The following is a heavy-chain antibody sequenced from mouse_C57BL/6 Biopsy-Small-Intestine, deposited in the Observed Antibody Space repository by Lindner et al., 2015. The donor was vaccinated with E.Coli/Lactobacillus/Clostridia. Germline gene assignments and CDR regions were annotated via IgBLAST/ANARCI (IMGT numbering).Heavy chain of an antibody. CDR3: ARAYRGYSSGWYYYYGMDV. CDR1: GGTFSSYA. CDR2: IIPIFDTA. D-gene: IGHD1-1*01. V-gene: IGHV1-81*01. J-gene: IGHJ1*01. Sequence: SVKVSCKASGGTFSSYAISWVRQAPGQGLEWMGGIIPIFDTANYAQKFQGRVTITADESTSTAYMELSSLRSEDTAVYYCARAYRGYSSGWYYYYGMDVWGQGTTVTVSS.